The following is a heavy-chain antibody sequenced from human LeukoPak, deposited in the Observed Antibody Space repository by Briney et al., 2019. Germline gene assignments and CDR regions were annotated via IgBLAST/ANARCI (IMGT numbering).Heavy chain of an antibody. D-gene: IGHD6-19*01. CDR2: ISYDGSNK. CDR1: GFTFSSYG. J-gene: IGHJ4*02. V-gene: IGHV3-30*18. Sequence: GGSLRLSCAASGFTFSSYGMHWVRQAPGKGVEWVAVISYDGSNKYYADSVKGRFTISRDNSKNTLYLQMNSLRAEDTAVYYCAKSLVAVAGVIDYWGQGTLVTVSS. CDR3: AKSLVAVAGVIDY.